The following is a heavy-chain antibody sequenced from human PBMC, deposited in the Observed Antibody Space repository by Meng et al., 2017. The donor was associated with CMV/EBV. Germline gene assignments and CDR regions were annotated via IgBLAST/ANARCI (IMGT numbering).Heavy chain of an antibody. J-gene: IGHJ6*02. CDR1: GDSVTSGRYF. Sequence: SETLSLTCSVPGDSVTSGRYFWSWLRQPPGKGLEWIGYVYYTGKTNYNSSLKSRVTISLDTSQKQFSLKLKSVTAADTAVYYCARGNYQYYAMDVWGQGTTVTVSS. CDR3: ARGNYQYYAMDV. V-gene: IGHV4-61*01. CDR2: VYYTGKT.